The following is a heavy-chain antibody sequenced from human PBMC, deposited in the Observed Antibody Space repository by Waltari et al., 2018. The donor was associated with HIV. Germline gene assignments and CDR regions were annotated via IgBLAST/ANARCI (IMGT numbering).Heavy chain of an antibody. CDR2: ISGSGGST. J-gene: IGHJ6*02. Sequence: EVQLLESGGGLVQPGGSLRLSCAASGFTFSSYAMSWVRQAPGKGLEWVSAISGSGGSTYYADSVKGRFTISRDNSKNTLYLQRNSLRAEDTAVYYCAKSQGSGTYYYGMDVWGQGTTVTVSS. D-gene: IGHD3-10*01. CDR1: GFTFSSYA. V-gene: IGHV3-23*01. CDR3: AKSQGSGTYYYGMDV.